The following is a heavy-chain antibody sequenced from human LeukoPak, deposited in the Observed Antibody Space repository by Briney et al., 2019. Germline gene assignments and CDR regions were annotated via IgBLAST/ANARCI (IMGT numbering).Heavy chain of an antibody. CDR3: RREPLDSWSGHGAFDI. Sequence: SETLSLTCTVSGGSISSGDYYWSWIRQPPGKGLEWIGYIYYSGSTYYNPSLKSRVTISVDTSKNQFSLKLSSVTAADPPVYNCRREPLDSWSGHGAFDIWGEGTIVSVSS. V-gene: IGHV4-30-4*08. D-gene: IGHD3-3*01. CDR1: GGSISSGDYY. J-gene: IGHJ3*02. CDR2: IYYSGST.